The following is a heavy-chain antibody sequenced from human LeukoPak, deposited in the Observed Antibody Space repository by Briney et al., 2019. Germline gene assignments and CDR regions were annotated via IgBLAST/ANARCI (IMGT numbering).Heavy chain of an antibody. CDR2: INHSGST. Sequence: PSETLSLTCTVSGGSISGYYWSWIRQPPGKGLEWIGEINHSGSTNYNPSLKSRVTISVDTSKNQFSLKLSSVTAADTAVYYCARRIAVAGFWFDPWGQGTLVTVSS. CDR1: GGSISGYY. V-gene: IGHV4-34*01. D-gene: IGHD6-19*01. J-gene: IGHJ5*02. CDR3: ARRIAVAGFWFDP.